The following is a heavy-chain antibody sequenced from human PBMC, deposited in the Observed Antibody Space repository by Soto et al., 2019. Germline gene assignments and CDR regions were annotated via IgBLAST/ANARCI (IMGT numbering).Heavy chain of an antibody. V-gene: IGHV4-4*07. CDR1: GGSISNYY. Sequence: QVQLQESGPGLVKPSETLSLTCAVSGGSISNYYWSWIRQPAGKGLEWIGRFYASGYTNYNPSLKSRVTMSLDISKNQFSLRLSSATAADTAVYYCARGNQVAMSDYWGQGTLVTVSS. CDR2: FYASGYT. J-gene: IGHJ4*02. CDR3: ARGNQVAMSDY.